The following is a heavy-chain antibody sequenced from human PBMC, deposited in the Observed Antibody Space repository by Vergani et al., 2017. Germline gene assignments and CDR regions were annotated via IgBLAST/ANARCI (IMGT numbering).Heavy chain of an antibody. V-gene: IGHV3-30*03. CDR3: ARDFLTRVTTLDYYDMGV. CDR1: GFPFSDYG. Sequence: QVQLVESGGGEVQPGRSLRLFCSAAGFPFSDYGVHWVRQAPGKGLEWVSVISYDGNKKNYAASVKGRFTISRDNSKNTLYLEMNALRAEDTAVYYCARDFLTRVTTLDYYDMGVWVKGTTVADSS. D-gene: IGHD1-1*01. J-gene: IGHJ6*03. CDR2: ISYDGNKK.